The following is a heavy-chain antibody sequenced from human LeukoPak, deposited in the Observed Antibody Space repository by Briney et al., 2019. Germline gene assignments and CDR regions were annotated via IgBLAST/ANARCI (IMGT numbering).Heavy chain of an antibody. Sequence: ASVKVSCKASGYTFTSYYMHWVRHAPGQGLEWMGIINPSGGSRSYSQKFQGRVTMTRDTSTSTVYMELSSLRSEDTAVYYCARAARGYRGVIDYWGQGTLVTVSS. D-gene: IGHD1-26*01. CDR3: ARAARGYRGVIDY. CDR1: GYTFTSYY. V-gene: IGHV1-46*01. J-gene: IGHJ4*02. CDR2: INPSGGSR.